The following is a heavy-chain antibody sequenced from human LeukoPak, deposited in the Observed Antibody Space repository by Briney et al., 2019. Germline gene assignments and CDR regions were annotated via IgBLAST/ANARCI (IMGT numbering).Heavy chain of an antibody. D-gene: IGHD1-14*01. V-gene: IGHV4-34*01. CDR1: GGSFSGYY. CDR3: ARVTRFYRTFDY. Sequence: SETLSLTCAVYGGSFSGYYWSWIRQPPGKGLEWIGEINHSGSTNYNPSLKSRVTISVDTSKNQFSLKLSSVTAADTAVYYCARVTRFYRTFDYCGQGTLVTVSS. CDR2: INHSGST. J-gene: IGHJ4*02.